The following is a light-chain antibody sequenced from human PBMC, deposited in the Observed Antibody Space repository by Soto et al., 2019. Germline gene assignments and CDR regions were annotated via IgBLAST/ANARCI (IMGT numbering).Light chain of an antibody. J-gene: IGKJ1*01. CDR3: QQYNNWPRT. CDR1: QSISRY. Sequence: IELPQSPATLSLSPGASTTLSGRASQSISRYLAWYQQNPGQGPRLLIYGASTRATGIPARFSGSGSGTDFTLIIDSLQSEDFAVYYCQQYNNWPRTFGQGTKVDNK. CDR2: GAS. V-gene: IGKV3-15*01.